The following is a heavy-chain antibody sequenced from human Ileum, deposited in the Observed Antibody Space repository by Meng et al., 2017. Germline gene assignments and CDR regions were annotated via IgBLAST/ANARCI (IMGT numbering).Heavy chain of an antibody. CDR3: ARERGSGGGDLDD. Sequence: QVQLVQSGAEVKKPGASVKVSCKTSGYTFSRYSISWVRQAPGQGLEWMGWISAYIGSKNYAQKFQGRGTMTTDTSTSTAYMELRSLRSDDTAVYYWARERGSGGGDLDDWGQGTLVTVSS. J-gene: IGHJ1*01. D-gene: IGHD3-16*01. CDR2: ISAYIGSK. CDR1: GYTFSRYS. V-gene: IGHV1-18*01.